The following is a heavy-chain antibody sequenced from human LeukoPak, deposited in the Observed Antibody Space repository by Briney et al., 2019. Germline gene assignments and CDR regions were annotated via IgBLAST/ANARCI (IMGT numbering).Heavy chain of an antibody. Sequence: GASVKVSCKASGYTFTSYGISWVRQAPGQGLEWMGWISAYNGNTNYAQKLQGRVTMTTDTSTSTAYMELSSLRSEDTAVYYCAGYSYDRKTYNWFDPWGQGTLVTVSS. CDR1: GYTFTSYG. CDR3: AGYSYDRKTYNWFDP. D-gene: IGHD5-18*01. J-gene: IGHJ5*02. CDR2: ISAYNGNT. V-gene: IGHV1-18*01.